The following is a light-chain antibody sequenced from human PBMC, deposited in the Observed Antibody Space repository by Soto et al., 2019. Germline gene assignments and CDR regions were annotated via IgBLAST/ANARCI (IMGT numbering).Light chain of an antibody. J-gene: IGLJ1*01. Sequence: QSLLTQPASVSGSRGQSVTIACTGTISDVGGYNYVSWYQQYPGRVPKLLIYKVSNRPSGISNRFSGSKSGNTASLTISGLQAEDEADYFCTSPTPGSLYVFGSGTKVTVL. V-gene: IGLV2-14*01. CDR3: TSPTPGSLYV. CDR2: KVS. CDR1: ISDVGGYNY.